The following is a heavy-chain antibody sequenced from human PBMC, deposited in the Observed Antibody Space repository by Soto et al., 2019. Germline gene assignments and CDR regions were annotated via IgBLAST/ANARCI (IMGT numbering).Heavy chain of an antibody. V-gene: IGHV3-30-3*01. D-gene: IGHD1-1*01. Sequence: GGSLRLSGAAPGFTFSSYAMHLVRQAPDKGLEWVAVISYDGSNKYYADSVKGRFTISRDNSKNTLYLQMNSLRAEDTAVYYCAIDQETTGVDV. CDR1: GFTFSSYA. CDR3: AIDQETTGVDV. CDR2: ISYDGSNK. J-gene: IGHJ3*01.